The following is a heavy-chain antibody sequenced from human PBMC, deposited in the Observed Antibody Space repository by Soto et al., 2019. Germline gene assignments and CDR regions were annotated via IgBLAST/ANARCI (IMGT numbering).Heavy chain of an antibody. CDR1: GFTFSNYW. CDR2: IKSDGSST. V-gene: IGHV3-74*01. CDR3: ARGNKGMDV. Sequence: EVQLVESGGGLVQPGGSLRLSCAASGFTFSNYWMHWVRQAPGKGLVWVSRIKSDGSSTNYADSVKGRFTSSRDNAKNPLYLQLNSLRVEDTAVYYCARGNKGMDVWGQGTTVTVSS. J-gene: IGHJ6*02. D-gene: IGHD2-15*01.